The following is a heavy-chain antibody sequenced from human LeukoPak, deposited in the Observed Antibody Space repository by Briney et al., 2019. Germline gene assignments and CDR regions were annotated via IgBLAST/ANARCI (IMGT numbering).Heavy chain of an antibody. J-gene: IGHJ4*02. CDR2: ISSDGSST. D-gene: IGHD3-22*01. V-gene: IGHV3-74*01. CDR1: GFTLSSYW. Sequence: GGSPRISCAASGFTLSSYWMQLVRQAPGIGLVWVSRISSDGSSTSLADSVKGRFTISRDNARNTLYLQMSSLRAEDTAVYYCARDNYDSSGYYYNFDSWGQGTLVTVSS. CDR3: ARDNYDSSGYYYNFDS.